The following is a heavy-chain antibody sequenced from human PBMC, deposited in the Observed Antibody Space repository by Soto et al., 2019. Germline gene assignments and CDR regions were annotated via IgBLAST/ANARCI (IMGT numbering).Heavy chain of an antibody. CDR2: ISSSSSTI. J-gene: IGHJ4*02. Sequence: GGSLRLSCAASGFTFSSYSMNLLRQAPGKGLEWVSYISSSSSTIYYAESVKGRFTISRDNAKNSLYLQMNSLRDEDTAVYYCARDFEDYDILTGYLYYFDYWGQGTLVTVSS. CDR1: GFTFSSYS. D-gene: IGHD3-9*01. CDR3: ARDFEDYDILTGYLYYFDY. V-gene: IGHV3-48*02.